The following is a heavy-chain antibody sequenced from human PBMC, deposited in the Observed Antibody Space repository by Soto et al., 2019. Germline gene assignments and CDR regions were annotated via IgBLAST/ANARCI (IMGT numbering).Heavy chain of an antibody. D-gene: IGHD6-19*01. CDR1: GYTFTGYY. Sequence: GAPVKVSCKASGYTFTGYYMHWVRQAPGQGLEWMGWINPNSGGTNYAQKFQGWVTMTRDTSISTAYMELSRLRSDDTAVYYCARDEAGSGWYYFDYWGQGTLVTVSS. CDR3: ARDEAGSGWYYFDY. CDR2: INPNSGGT. V-gene: IGHV1-2*04. J-gene: IGHJ4*02.